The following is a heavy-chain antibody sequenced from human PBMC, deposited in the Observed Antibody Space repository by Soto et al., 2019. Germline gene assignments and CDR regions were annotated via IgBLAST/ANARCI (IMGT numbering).Heavy chain of an antibody. CDR3: ARLKSGVYYCGMDV. CDR1: GGTFSSYA. V-gene: IGHV1-69*13. CDR2: IIPIFGTA. J-gene: IGHJ6*02. Sequence: ASVKVSCKASGGTFSSYAISWVRQAPGQGLEWMGGIIPIFGTANYAQKFQGRVTITADESTSTAYMELSSLRSEDTAVYYCARLKSGVYYCGMDVWGQGTTVIVSS. D-gene: IGHD1-26*01.